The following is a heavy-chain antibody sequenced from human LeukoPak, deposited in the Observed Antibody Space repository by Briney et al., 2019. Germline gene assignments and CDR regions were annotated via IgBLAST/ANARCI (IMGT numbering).Heavy chain of an antibody. CDR3: TPGGVDF. CDR1: GFTFSGSA. CDR2: IRSKSYSYAT. J-gene: IGHJ4*02. V-gene: IGHV3-73*01. Sequence: PGGSLRLSCVASGFTFSGSAMHWVRQTSGKGLEWVGLIRSKSYSYATGYAASVTGRFTISRDDSRNTAYLQMDSLKTEDTAVYYCTPGGVDFWGQGTLVTVSS.